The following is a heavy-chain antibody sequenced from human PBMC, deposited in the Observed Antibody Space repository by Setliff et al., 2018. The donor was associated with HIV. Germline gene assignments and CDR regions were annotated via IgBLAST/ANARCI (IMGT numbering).Heavy chain of an antibody. D-gene: IGHD3-10*01. CDR3: ARDVSIRGGYYFDY. Sequence: KPSETLSLTCTVSGGSISSTNYYWTWLRQHPGKGLEWIGYIYYSGNSDYNPSLKSRVTISVDTSKNQFSLKLSSVTAADTAVYYCARDVSIRGGYYFDYWG. J-gene: IGHJ4*01. V-gene: IGHV4-31*03. CDR1: GGSISSTNYY. CDR2: IYYSGNS.